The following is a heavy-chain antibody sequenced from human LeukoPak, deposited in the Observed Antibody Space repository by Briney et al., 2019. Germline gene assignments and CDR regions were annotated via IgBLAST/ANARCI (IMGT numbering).Heavy chain of an antibody. V-gene: IGHV4-59*01. D-gene: IGHD3-3*01. CDR2: IYYSGST. Sequence: PSETLSLTCTVSGGPISSYYWSWIRQHAGKGLEWIGYIYYSGSTNYNPSLKSPVTISVDTSKNQFSLKLSSVTAADTAVYYCARGSSYYDFWSGYLPDAFDIWGQGTMVTVSS. CDR3: ARGSSYYDFWSGYLPDAFDI. J-gene: IGHJ3*02. CDR1: GGPISSYY.